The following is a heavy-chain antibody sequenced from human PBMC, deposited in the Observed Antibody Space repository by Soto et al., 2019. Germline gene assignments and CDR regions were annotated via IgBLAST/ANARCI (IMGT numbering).Heavy chain of an antibody. V-gene: IGHV3-23*01. CDR2: ISGSGGST. D-gene: IGHD3-3*01. Sequence: GSLRLSCAASGFTFSSYAMSWVRQAPGKGLEWVSAISGSGGSTYYADSVKGRFTISRDNSKNTLYLQMNSLRAEDTAVYYCAKYDTIFGGGLYYYYYGMDVWGQGTTVTVSS. CDR1: GFTFSSYA. J-gene: IGHJ6*02. CDR3: AKYDTIFGGGLYYYYYGMDV.